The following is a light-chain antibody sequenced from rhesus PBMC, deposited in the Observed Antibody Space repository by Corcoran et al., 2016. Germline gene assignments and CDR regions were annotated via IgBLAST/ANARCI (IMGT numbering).Light chain of an antibody. CDR2: GGS. V-gene: IGKV2-72*01. CDR3: VQTIAFPLT. Sequence: DIVMTQTPLSLPITPGEPASISCRSSQSLLHSNGNTYLHWYLQKPGQSPQLLICGGSNRASGVPDRFSGSGSGTDFTRKISKVEAEDVGVYYCVQTIAFPLTFGGGTKVELK. CDR1: QSLLHSNGNTY. J-gene: IGKJ4*01.